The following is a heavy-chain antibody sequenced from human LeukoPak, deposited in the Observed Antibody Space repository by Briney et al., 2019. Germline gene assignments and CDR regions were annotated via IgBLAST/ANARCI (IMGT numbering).Heavy chain of an antibody. D-gene: IGHD3-22*01. Sequence: PGGSLRLSCAASGLTFSSYWMHWVRQAPGKGLVWVSHINSDGNSATYADSVKGRFTISRDNAKNTLYLQMNSLRAENTAVYYCAREMPASGSPPYYFDYWGQGTLVTVSS. CDR1: GLTFSSYW. V-gene: IGHV3-74*01. CDR2: INSDGNSA. J-gene: IGHJ4*02. CDR3: AREMPASGSPPYYFDY.